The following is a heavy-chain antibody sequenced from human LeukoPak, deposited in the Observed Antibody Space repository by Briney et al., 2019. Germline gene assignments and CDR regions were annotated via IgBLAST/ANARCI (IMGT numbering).Heavy chain of an antibody. D-gene: IGHD5-18*01. CDR1: GFTFSSYS. CDR3: ARDGYSYGYTAGHTYYYYYMDV. J-gene: IGHJ6*03. Sequence: PGGSLRLSCAASGFTFSSYSMNWVRQAPGKGLEWVSSISSSSSYIYYADSVKGRFTISRDNAKNSLYLQMNSLRAEDTAVYYCARDGYSYGYTAGHTYYYYYMDVWGKGTTVTVSS. V-gene: IGHV3-21*01. CDR2: ISSSSSYI.